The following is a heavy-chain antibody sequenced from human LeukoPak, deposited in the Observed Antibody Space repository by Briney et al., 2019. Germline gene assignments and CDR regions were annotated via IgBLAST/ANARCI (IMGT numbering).Heavy chain of an antibody. D-gene: IGHD5-12*01. CDR1: GGSISSGDFY. Sequence: SETLSLTCTVSGGSISSGDFYWSWIRQPPGKGLEWIGYIYYSGSTYYNPSLKSRATISVDTPKTQFSLKLSSVTAADTAVYYCARGSGYVREENWFDPWGQGTLVTVSS. CDR3: ARGSGYVREENWFDP. V-gene: IGHV4-30-4*01. CDR2: IYYSGST. J-gene: IGHJ5*02.